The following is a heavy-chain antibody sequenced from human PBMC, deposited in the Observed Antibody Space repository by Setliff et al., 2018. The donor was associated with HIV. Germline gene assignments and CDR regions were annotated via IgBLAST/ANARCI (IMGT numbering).Heavy chain of an antibody. CDR3: ARDRGGSSYFAY. CDR2: IKHDGSGK. CDR1: GFTFSSFW. D-gene: IGHD1-26*01. J-gene: IGHJ4*02. Sequence: GGSLRLSCAASGFTFSSFWMSWVRQAPGKGLEWVANIKHDGSGKYYVDSVKGRCTISRYNAQNSLYLQMNSLRAEDTAVYYCARDRGGSSYFAYWGQGTLVTVSS. V-gene: IGHV3-7*01.